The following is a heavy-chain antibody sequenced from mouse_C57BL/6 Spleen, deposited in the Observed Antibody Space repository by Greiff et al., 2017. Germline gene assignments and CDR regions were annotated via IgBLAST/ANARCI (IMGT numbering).Heavy chain of an antibody. V-gene: IGHV1-74*04. CDR3: AISRQLRLTYYYAMDY. Sequence: VKLQESGAELVKPGASVKVSCKASGYTFTSYWMHWVKQRPGQGLEWIGRIHPSDSDTNYNQKFKGKATLTVDKSSSTAYMQLSSLTSEDSAVYYGAISRQLRLTYYYAMDYWGQGTSVTVSS. CDR2: IHPSDSDT. D-gene: IGHD3-2*02. J-gene: IGHJ4*01. CDR1: GYTFTSYW.